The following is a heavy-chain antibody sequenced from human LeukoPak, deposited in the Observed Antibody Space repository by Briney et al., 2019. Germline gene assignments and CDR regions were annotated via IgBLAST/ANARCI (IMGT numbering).Heavy chain of an antibody. Sequence: PSETLSLTCTVSGGSISSYYWSWIRQPPGKGLEWIGYIYYSGSTNYNPSLKSRVTISVDTSTNQFSLKLSSVTAADTAVYYCARSGASGWQFNWFDPWGQGTLVTVSS. D-gene: IGHD6-19*01. CDR1: GGSISSYY. CDR2: IYYSGST. J-gene: IGHJ5*02. CDR3: ARSGASGWQFNWFDP. V-gene: IGHV4-59*08.